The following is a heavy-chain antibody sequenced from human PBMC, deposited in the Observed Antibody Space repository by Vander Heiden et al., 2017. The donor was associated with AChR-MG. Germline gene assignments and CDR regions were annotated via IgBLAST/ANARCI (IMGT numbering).Heavy chain of an antibody. V-gene: IGHV3-11*01. CDR1: GFTFSDYY. D-gene: IGHD2-2*01. CDR2: ISSSGRTI. Sequence: QVQLVESGGGLVKPGGSLRLSCAVSGFTFSDYYMSWIRQAPGKGLEWVSYISSSGRTIYYADSVKGRFTISRDNAKNSLYLQMNSLRAEDTAVYYCASYCSSTSCYLNWGQGTLVTVSS. CDR3: ASYCSSTSCYLN. J-gene: IGHJ4*02.